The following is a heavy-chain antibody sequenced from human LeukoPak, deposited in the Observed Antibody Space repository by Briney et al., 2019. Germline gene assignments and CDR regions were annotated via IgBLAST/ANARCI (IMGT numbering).Heavy chain of an antibody. J-gene: IGHJ4*02. CDR2: IYYSGST. CDR3: ARDGSGIPYYGSGSYDY. V-gene: IGHV4-59*01. Sequence: PSETLSLTCTVSGGSISSYYWRWIRQPPGEGLEWIGYIYYSGSTNYNPSLKSRVTISVDTSKNQFSLKLSSVTAADTAVYYCARDGSGIPYYGSGSYDYWGQGTLVTVSS. CDR1: GGSISSYY. D-gene: IGHD3-10*01.